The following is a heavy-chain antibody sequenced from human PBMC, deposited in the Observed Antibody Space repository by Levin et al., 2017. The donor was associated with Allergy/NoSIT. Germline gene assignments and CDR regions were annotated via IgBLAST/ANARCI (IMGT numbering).Heavy chain of an antibody. CDR2: INHSGST. V-gene: IGHV4-34*01. CDR3: AREWLRFAHFDY. D-gene: IGHD5-12*01. J-gene: IGHJ4*02. Sequence: PSETLSLTCAVYGGSFSGYYWSWIRQPPGKGLEWIGEINHSGSTNYNPSLKSRVTISVDTSKNQFSLKLSSVTAADTAVYYCAREWLRFAHFDYWGQGTLVTVSS. CDR1: GGSFSGYY.